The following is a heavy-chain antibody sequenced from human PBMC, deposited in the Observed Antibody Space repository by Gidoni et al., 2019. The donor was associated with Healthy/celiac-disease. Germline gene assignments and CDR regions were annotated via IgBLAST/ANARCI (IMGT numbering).Heavy chain of an antibody. CDR3: ARGSNYDFWSGYYTGGGDY. Sequence: QVQLVQSGAEVKKPGSSVKVSCKASGGTFSSYAISWVRQAPGQGLEWMGGIIPIFGTANYAQKFQGRVTITADKSTSTAYMELSSLRSEDTAVYYCARGSNYDFWSGYYTGGGDYWGQGTLVTVSS. D-gene: IGHD3-3*01. CDR2: IIPIFGTA. J-gene: IGHJ4*02. V-gene: IGHV1-69*06. CDR1: GGTFSSYA.